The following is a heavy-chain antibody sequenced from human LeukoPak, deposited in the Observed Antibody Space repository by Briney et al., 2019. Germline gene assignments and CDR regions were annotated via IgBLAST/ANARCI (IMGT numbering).Heavy chain of an antibody. D-gene: IGHD6-25*01. CDR2: IYHTGIT. CDR3: AKTAKTGYGSD. Sequence: SETLSLTCSVSGYSISSGDYWAWIRQPPGMGLQWIGIIYHTGITYYTPSLKSRVTISVDTSKNQFSLKLSSVTAADTAVYYCAKTAKTGYGSDWGQGTLVTVSS. V-gene: IGHV4-38-2*02. J-gene: IGHJ4*02. CDR1: GYSISSGDY.